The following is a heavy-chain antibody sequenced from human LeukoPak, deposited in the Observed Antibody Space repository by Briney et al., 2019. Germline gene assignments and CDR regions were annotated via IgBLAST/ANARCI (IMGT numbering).Heavy chain of an antibody. D-gene: IGHD3-22*01. J-gene: IGHJ4*02. CDR2: INSDGSST. V-gene: IGHV3-74*01. CDR3: ARVPFDYYDSSGPFDY. Sequence: GGSLRLSCAASGFTFSSYWMHWVRQAPGKVLVWVSRINSDGSSTSYADSVKGRFTISRDNAKNTLYLQMNSLRAEDTAVYYCARVPFDYYDSSGPFDYWGQGTLVTVSS. CDR1: GFTFSSYW.